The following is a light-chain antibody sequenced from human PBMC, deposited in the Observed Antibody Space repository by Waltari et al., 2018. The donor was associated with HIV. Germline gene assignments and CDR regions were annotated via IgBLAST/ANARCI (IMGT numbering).Light chain of an antibody. J-gene: IGLJ1*01. CDR1: SSDIDVYKY. CDR2: DVS. V-gene: IGLV2-14*03. Sequence: QSTLTQPASVSGSPGQSVTISCTGISSDIDVYKYFSWYQQHPGKAPKLLIYDVSNRPSGVSYRVSGSKSANTASLTISGLQAEDEADYYCSSYTTTSTLYVFGTGTKVTV. CDR3: SSYTTTSTLYV.